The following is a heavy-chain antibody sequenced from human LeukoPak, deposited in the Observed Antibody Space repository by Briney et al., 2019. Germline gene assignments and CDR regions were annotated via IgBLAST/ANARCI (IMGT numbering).Heavy chain of an antibody. J-gene: IGHJ4*02. Sequence: KSSETLSLTCAVSAGSMSNTISYWAWIRQSPGKGLEWIGNVFYSGTTYYNPSLKSRVTISIDTAKNQFSLTLTSVTAADTAVYFCAREFPAETTSTNSMLDYWGQGTLVTVSS. D-gene: IGHD2-8*01. V-gene: IGHV4-39*02. CDR3: AREFPAETTSTNSMLDY. CDR2: VFYSGTT. CDR1: AGSMSNTISY.